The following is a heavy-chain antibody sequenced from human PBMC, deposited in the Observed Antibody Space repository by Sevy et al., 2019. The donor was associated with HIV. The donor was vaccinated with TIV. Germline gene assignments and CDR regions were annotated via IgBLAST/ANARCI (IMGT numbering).Heavy chain of an antibody. J-gene: IGHJ3*02. V-gene: IGHV3-23*01. CDR2: ISGSSGTT. CDR1: GLTFSNYV. CDR3: ARNLSPIGAFDI. Sequence: GGSQRLSCAASGLTFSNYVMSWVRQAPGKGLEWLSVISGSSGTTYAAESVKGRFTISRDNSKNTLYLHMSSLGAEDTAVYYCARNLSPIGAFDIWGQGTRVTVSS.